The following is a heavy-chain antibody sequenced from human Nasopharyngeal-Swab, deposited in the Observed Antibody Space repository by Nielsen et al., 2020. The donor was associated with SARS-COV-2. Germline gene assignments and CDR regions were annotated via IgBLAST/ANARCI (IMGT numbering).Heavy chain of an antibody. V-gene: IGHV5-51*01. J-gene: IGHJ6*02. D-gene: IGHD6-19*01. Sequence: GESLKISCQASGYSFTSYWIGWVRQMPGKGLEWMGIIYPGDSDTRYNPSFQGQVTISADKSINTAYLQWSSLKASDTAMYYCARRNDSVAVPGTAAMDVWGQGTTVTISS. CDR2: IYPGDSDT. CDR1: GYSFTSYW. CDR3: ARRNDSVAVPGTAAMDV.